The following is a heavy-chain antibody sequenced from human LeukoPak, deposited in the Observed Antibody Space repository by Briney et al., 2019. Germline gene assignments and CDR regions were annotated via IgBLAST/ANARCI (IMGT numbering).Heavy chain of an antibody. Sequence: PGRSLRLPCAASGFTFSSYGMHWVRQAPGKGLEWVAVIWYDGSNKYYADSVKGRFTISRDNSKNTLYLQMNSLRAEDTAVYYCARDLGIVGATDWGQGTLVTVSS. D-gene: IGHD1-26*01. CDR3: ARDLGIVGATD. V-gene: IGHV3-33*01. CDR2: IWYDGSNK. J-gene: IGHJ4*02. CDR1: GFTFSSYG.